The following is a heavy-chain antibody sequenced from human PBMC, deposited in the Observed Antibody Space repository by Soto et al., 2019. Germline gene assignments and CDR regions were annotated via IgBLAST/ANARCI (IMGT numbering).Heavy chain of an antibody. D-gene: IGHD2-2*01. CDR3: ARNPKYAGYCSSTSCYRGWFDP. CDR1: GGSFSGYY. V-gene: IGHV4-34*01. J-gene: IGHJ5*02. CDR2: INHSGST. Sequence: SETLSLTCAVYGGSFSGYYWSWIRQPPGKGLEWIGEINHSGSTNYNPSLKSRVTISVDTSKNQFSLKLSSVTAADTAVYYCARNPKYAGYCSSTSCYRGWFDPWGQGTLVTVSS.